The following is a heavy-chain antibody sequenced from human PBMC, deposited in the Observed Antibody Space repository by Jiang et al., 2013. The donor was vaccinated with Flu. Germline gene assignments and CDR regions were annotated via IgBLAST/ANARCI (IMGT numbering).Heavy chain of an antibody. Sequence: GPGLVKPSETLSLTCTVSGDSIKTISYYWGWVRRPPGKRLEWIGSMFYSGNTYYSPSLKDRVSISVDTSKNQFSLRLSSVTAADTAVYYCARSMMIIVWGGTSRRRLLFDIVGPRD. D-gene: IGHD3-16*01. CDR2: MFYSGNT. CDR3: ARSMMIIVWGGTSRRRLLFDI. J-gene: IGHJ3*02. CDR1: GDSIKTISYY. V-gene: IGHV4-39*01.